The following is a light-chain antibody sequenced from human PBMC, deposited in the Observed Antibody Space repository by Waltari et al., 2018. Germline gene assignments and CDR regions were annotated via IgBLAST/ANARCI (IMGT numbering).Light chain of an antibody. CDR2: KAS. V-gene: IGKV1-5*03. CDR3: QQFNSFPWT. Sequence: DIQMTQSPSSLSASVGDRVTITCRASQTISSWLAWYQHKPGKAPKLLIYKASTLESGVPSRFSGSGSGTEFTLTISSLQPGDFATYYCQQFNSFPWTFGHGTKVEIK. CDR1: QTISSW. J-gene: IGKJ1*01.